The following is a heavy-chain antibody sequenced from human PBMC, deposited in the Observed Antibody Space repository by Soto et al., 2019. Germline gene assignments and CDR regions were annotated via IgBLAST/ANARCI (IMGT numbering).Heavy chain of an antibody. CDR2: IYHSGST. V-gene: IGHV4-30-2*01. J-gene: IGHJ6*02. CDR1: GGSISSGGYS. CDR3: ARDPYITIFGVTHMSYGMDV. D-gene: IGHD3-3*01. Sequence: SETLSLTCAVSGGSISSGGYSWSWIRQPPGKGLEWIGYIYHSGSTYYNPSLKSRVTISVDRSKNQFSLKLSSVTAADTAVYYCARDPYITIFGVTHMSYGMDVWGQGTTVTVSS.